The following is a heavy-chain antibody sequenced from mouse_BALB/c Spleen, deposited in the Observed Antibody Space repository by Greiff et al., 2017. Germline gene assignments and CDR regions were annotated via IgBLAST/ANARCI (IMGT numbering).Heavy chain of an antibody. J-gene: IGHJ4*01. CDR1: GFTFSSYT. CDR3: TRGPTIPYAMDY. V-gene: IGHV5-6-4*01. D-gene: IGHD2-10*01. Sequence: EVMLVESGGGLVKPGGSLKLSCAASGFTFSSYTMSWVRQTPEKRLEWVATISSGGSYTYYPDSVKGRFTISRDNAKNTLYLQMSSLKSEDTAMYYCTRGPTIPYAMDYWGQGTSVTVSS. CDR2: ISSGGSYT.